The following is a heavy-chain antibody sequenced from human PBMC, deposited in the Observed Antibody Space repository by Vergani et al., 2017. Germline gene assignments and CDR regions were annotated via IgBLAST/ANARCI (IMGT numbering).Heavy chain of an antibody. CDR3: ARPPRGYSSGWLGWFDP. CDR2: IIPIFGTA. J-gene: IGHJ5*02. CDR1: GGTFSSYA. V-gene: IGHV1-69*06. D-gene: IGHD6-19*01. Sequence: VQLVQSGAEVKKPGSSVKVSCKASGGTFSSYAISWVRQAPGQGLEWMGGIIPIFGTANYAQKFQGRVTITADKSTSTAYMELSSLRSEDTAVYYCARPPRGYSSGWLGWFDPWGQGTLVTVSS.